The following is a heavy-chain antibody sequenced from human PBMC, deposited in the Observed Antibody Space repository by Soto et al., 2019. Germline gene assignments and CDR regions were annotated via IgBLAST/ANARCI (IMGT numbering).Heavy chain of an antibody. J-gene: IGHJ4*02. V-gene: IGHV3-33*01. D-gene: IGHD3-16*01. Sequence: QVQLVESGGGVVQPGRSLTLSCAASGFTFSSHGIHWVRQAPGKGLEWVAVIWYDGSNKYYSDSVKGRFTISRDNSKNTVSLQMSSLRAEDTAVYYCTGDLAWYLDYWGLGTLVTVSS. CDR1: GFTFSSHG. CDR3: TGDLAWYLDY. CDR2: IWYDGSNK.